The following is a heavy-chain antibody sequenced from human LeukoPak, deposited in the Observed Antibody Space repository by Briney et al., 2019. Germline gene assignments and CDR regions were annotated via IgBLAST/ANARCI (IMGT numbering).Heavy chain of an antibody. D-gene: IGHD3-16*01. CDR1: GYYFSRYV. CDR2: ISPEGYMK. CDR3: ARGNLYTAATIEDY. V-gene: IGHV3-30-3*01. J-gene: IGHJ4*02. Sequence: PGGSLRLFCEASGYYFSRYVIHWVRQGPGKGLEWVAVISPEGYMKDYADSVKGRFTVSRDNSKNTVFLQMNSLSAEDTSRYYCARGNLYTAATIEDYWGQGTLVTVSS.